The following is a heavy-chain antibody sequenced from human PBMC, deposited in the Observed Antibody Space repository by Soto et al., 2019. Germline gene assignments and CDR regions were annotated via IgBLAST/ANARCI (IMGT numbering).Heavy chain of an antibody. V-gene: IGHV2-5*02. CDR1: GFSLSTSGVG. D-gene: IGHD2-2*01. CDR3: AHRGGYQLLAYYYYMDV. Sequence: SGPTLVKPTQTLTLTCTFSGFSLSTSGVGVGWIRQPPGKALEWLALIYWDDDKRYSPSLKSRLTITKDTSKNQVVLTMTNMDPVDTATYYCAHRGGYQLLAYYYYMDVWGKGTTVTVSS. CDR2: IYWDDDK. J-gene: IGHJ6*03.